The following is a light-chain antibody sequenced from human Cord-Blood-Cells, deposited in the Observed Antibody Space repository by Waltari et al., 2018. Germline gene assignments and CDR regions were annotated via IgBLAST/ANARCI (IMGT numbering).Light chain of an antibody. V-gene: IGLV3-19*01. CDR3: NSRDSSGNHLV. J-gene: IGLJ3*02. CDR1: SLRSYY. CDR2: GKN. Sequence: SSELTQDPAVSVALGQTGRITCQGDSLRSYYASGYPQKPGQAPVLLIYGKNTRPSGIPDRFSGSSSGNTASLTITGAQAEDEADYYCNSRDSSGNHLVFGGGTKLTVL.